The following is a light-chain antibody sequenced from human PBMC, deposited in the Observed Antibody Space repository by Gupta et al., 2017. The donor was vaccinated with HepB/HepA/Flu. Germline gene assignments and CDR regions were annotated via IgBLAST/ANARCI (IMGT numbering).Light chain of an antibody. V-gene: IGLV2-23*02. Sequence: QSALTQPASVSGSPGQSITISCTGTSSDVGSYNFVSWYQQHPGKAPKLMIYEVSKRPSGVSNRFSGSKSGNTASLTSSGLQAEDEADYYCCSYAGSSTPYVFGTGTKVTVL. J-gene: IGLJ1*01. CDR1: SSDVGSYNF. CDR3: CSYAGSSTPYV. CDR2: EVS.